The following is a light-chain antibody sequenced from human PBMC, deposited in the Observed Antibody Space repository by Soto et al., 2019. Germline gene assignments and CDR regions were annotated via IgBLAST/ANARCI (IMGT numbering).Light chain of an antibody. CDR1: SSDVGSYNL. CDR3: CSYAGSSTHNWV. Sequence: QSALTQPASVSGSPGQSITISCTGTSSDVGSYNLVSWYQQHPGKAPKLMIYEVSKRPSGVSNRFSGSKSGNTASLTISGLQAEDEADYYCCSYAGSSTHNWVFGGGTKVTVL. CDR2: EVS. J-gene: IGLJ3*02. V-gene: IGLV2-23*02.